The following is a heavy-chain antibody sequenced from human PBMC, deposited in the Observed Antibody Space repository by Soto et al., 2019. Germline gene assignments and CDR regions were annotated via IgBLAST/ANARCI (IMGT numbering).Heavy chain of an antibody. J-gene: IGHJ6*03. CDR1: GFTFSSYW. D-gene: IGHD3-3*01. CDR3: ARDPGKIPYYYFWSARIEYYYYYYLDV. Sequence: GGSLRLSCAASGFTFSSYWMSWVRQAPGKGLEWVANIKQDGSEKYYVDSVKGRFTISRDNAKNSLYLQMNSLRAEDTAVYYCARDPGKIPYYYFWSARIEYYYYYYLDVWGKGTTVTVSS. V-gene: IGHV3-7*01. CDR2: IKQDGSEK.